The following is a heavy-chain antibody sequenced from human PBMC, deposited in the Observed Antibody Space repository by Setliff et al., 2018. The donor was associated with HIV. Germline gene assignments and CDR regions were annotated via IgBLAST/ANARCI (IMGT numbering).Heavy chain of an antibody. Sequence: SETLSLTCSVYGGSFSGYYWSWIRQPPGKGLEWIGYIYYGGSTDYSPSLKSRVTISVDTSKNQFSLKLNSVTAADTAIYYCARASSNTWGGELVYWGQGTLVTVSS. D-gene: IGHD6-13*01. J-gene: IGHJ4*02. CDR2: IYYGGST. V-gene: IGHV4-59*01. CDR3: ARASSNTWGGELVY. CDR1: GGSFSGYY.